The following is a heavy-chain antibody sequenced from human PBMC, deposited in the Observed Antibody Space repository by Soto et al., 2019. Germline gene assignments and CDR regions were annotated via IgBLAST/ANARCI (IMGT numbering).Heavy chain of an antibody. D-gene: IGHD4-4*01. CDR2: TSRSGGSS. V-gene: IGHV3-23*01. Sequence: ETLWLSGAASGFTFSNYAMSWVRQAPGKGLEWVSATSRSGGSSFYADSVKGRFTISRDNSKNTVSLQMSSLRAEDTAIYYCAKGYSFGFEFWGQGILVTVSS. J-gene: IGHJ4*02. CDR1: GFTFSNYA. CDR3: AKGYSFGFEF.